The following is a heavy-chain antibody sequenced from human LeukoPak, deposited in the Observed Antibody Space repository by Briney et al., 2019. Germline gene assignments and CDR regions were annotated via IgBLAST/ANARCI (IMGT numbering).Heavy chain of an antibody. CDR3: ARANYYDSSGYSDDAFDI. J-gene: IGHJ3*02. V-gene: IGHV4-4*02. Sequence: PSETLSLTCAVSGGSISSSNWWSWVRQPPGKGLEWIGEIYHSGSTNYNPSLKSRVTISVDKSKNQFSLKLSSVTAADTAVYYCARANYYDSSGYSDDAFDIWGQGTMVTVSS. D-gene: IGHD3-22*01. CDR2: IYHSGST. CDR1: GGSISSSNW.